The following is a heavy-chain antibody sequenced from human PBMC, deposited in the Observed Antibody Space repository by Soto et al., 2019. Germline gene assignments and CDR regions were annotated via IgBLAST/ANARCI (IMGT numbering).Heavy chain of an antibody. J-gene: IGHJ5*01. CDR2: MNPNSGNT. V-gene: IGHV1-8*01. CDR3: ARGPRITMVRGVISWFDS. Sequence: ASVKVSCKASGYTFTSYDINWVRQATGQGLEWMGWMNPNSGNTGYAQKFQGRVTMTRNTSISTAYMELSSLRSEDTAVYYCARGPRITMVRGVISWFDSWGQGTLVTVSS. CDR1: GYTFTSYD. D-gene: IGHD3-10*01.